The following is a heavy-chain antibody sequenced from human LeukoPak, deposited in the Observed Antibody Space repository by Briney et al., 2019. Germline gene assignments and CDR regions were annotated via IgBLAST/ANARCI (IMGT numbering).Heavy chain of an antibody. J-gene: IGHJ4*02. D-gene: IGHD5-18*01. Sequence: SETLSLTCTVSGGSISSYYWSWIRQPPGKGLEWIGYIYYSENTNYNPSLRSRVTISVDTSKNQFSLKLSSVTAADTAVYYCARLHKAMAGEGLFDYWGQGALVTVSS. V-gene: IGHV4-59*01. CDR2: IYYSENT. CDR1: GGSISSYY. CDR3: ARLHKAMAGEGLFDY.